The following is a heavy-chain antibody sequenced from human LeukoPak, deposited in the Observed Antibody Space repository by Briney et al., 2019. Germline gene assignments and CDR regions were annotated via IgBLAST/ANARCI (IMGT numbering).Heavy chain of an antibody. V-gene: IGHV4-59*08. CDR3: AGHHPRNTVDF. CDR2: ISDRGSI. J-gene: IGHJ4*02. CDR1: GGSISSYY. D-gene: IGHD2/OR15-2a*01. Sequence: SGTLSLTCTVSGGSISSYYWSWIRQPPGKGLEWIAHISDRGSINYNPSLKSRVTISLDTSKNQFSLKLSSVTAADTAVYYCAGHHPRNTVDFWGQGTLVTVSS.